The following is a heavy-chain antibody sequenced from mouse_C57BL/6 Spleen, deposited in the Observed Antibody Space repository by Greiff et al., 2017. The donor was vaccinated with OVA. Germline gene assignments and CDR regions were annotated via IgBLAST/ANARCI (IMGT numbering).Heavy chain of an antibody. V-gene: IGHV1-85*01. CDR2: IYPRDGST. CDR1: GYTFTSYD. J-gene: IGHJ1*03. Sequence: QVQLQQSGPELVKPGASVKLSCKASGYTFTSYDINWVKQRPGQGLEWIGWIYPRDGSTKYHEKFKGKATLTVDTSSSTAYMELHSLTSEDSAVYFWGRSAYYGSPYWYFDVWGTGTTVTVSS. CDR3: GRSAYYGSPYWYFDV. D-gene: IGHD1-1*01.